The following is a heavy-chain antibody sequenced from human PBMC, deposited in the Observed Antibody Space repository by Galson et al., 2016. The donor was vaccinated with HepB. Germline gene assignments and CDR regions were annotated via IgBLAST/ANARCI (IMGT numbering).Heavy chain of an antibody. Sequence: SLRLSCAASGFTVSSNHMSWVRQAPGKGLEWVSSISSSGKYIYYADSVKGRFTISRDNAKNSLYLQMNSLRAEDTAVYYCARDQNYYYGMDVWGQGTTVTVSS. CDR1: GFTVSSNH. D-gene: IGHD2/OR15-2a*01. V-gene: IGHV3-21*01. J-gene: IGHJ6*02. CDR2: ISSSGKYI. CDR3: ARDQNYYYGMDV.